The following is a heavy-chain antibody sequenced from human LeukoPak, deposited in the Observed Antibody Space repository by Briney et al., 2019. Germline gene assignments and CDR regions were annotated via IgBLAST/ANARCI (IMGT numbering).Heavy chain of an antibody. CDR3: ARDKYSYGYDY. CDR1: GYTFSSYG. CDR2: ISAYSGNT. J-gene: IGHJ4*02. V-gene: IGHV1-18*01. Sequence: ASVKVSCKASGYTFSSYGISWVRQAPGQGLEWMGWISAYSGNTHYAQKFQGRVTMTTDTSTTTAYMELRSLRSDDTAVYYCARDKYSYGYDYWGQGTLVTVSS. D-gene: IGHD5-18*01.